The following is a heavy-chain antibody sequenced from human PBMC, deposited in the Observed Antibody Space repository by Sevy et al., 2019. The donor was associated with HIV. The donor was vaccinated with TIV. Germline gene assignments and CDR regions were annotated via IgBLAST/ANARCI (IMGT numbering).Heavy chain of an antibody. J-gene: IGHJ6*03. V-gene: IGHV5-51*01. D-gene: IGHD3-10*01. CDR1: GYSFTSYW. Sequence: GESLKISCKGSGYSFTSYWIGWVRQMPGKGLEWMGIIYPGDSDTRYSPSFQGQVTISADKSISTAYLQWSSLKASDTAMYYCAAGGFGERSDYYCDYMDIWGKGTTVTVSS. CDR3: AAGGFGERSDYYCDYMDI. CDR2: IYPGDSDT.